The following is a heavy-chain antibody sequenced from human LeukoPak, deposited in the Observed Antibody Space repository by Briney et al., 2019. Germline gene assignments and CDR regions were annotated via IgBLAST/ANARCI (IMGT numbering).Heavy chain of an antibody. CDR1: GFTFSIYA. J-gene: IGHJ4*02. Sequence: GGSLRLSCAPSGFTFSIYAMSWVRQAPGKGLEWVSAVSGSGGTTYYVDSVKGRFTISRDNSKNTLYLQMNSLRAEDTAVYYCAKSRFYYDSTGYTLDHWGQGTLVTVSS. CDR2: VSGSGGTT. V-gene: IGHV3-23*01. CDR3: AKSRFYYDSTGYTLDH. D-gene: IGHD3-22*01.